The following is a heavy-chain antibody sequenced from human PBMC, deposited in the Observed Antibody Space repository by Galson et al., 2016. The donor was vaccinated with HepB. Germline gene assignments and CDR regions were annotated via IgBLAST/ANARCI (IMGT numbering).Heavy chain of an antibody. CDR2: ISYDGTNK. V-gene: IGHV3-30*04. Sequence: SLRLSCAASGFAFRSYAMHWVRQAPGKGLEWVAVISYDGTNKYFADSVKGRITISRDNSKNTVDLQMDSLRAEDTAVYYCAREGSLPTKNWFDPWGQGTLVTVSS. J-gene: IGHJ5*02. D-gene: IGHD1-14*01. CDR3: AREGSLPTKNWFDP. CDR1: GFAFRSYA.